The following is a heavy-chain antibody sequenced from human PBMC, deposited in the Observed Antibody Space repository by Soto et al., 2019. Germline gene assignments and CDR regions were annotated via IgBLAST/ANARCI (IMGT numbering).Heavy chain of an antibody. CDR2: ISYDGSNK. CDR1: GFTFSSYG. Sequence: QVQLVESGGGVVQPGRSLRLSCAASGFTFSSYGMHWVRQAPGKGLEWVAVISYDGSNKYYADSVKGRFTISRDNSKNTPYLQMNSMRAADTSVYYCGRATSGWYKGAFDIWGQGTMVTVS. CDR3: GRATSGWYKGAFDI. V-gene: IGHV3-30*19. J-gene: IGHJ3*02. D-gene: IGHD6-19*01.